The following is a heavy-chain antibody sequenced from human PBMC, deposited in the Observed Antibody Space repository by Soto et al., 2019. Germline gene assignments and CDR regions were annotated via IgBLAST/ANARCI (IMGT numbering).Heavy chain of an antibody. D-gene: IGHD5-12*01. CDR2: IHYNGNT. CDR3: AREGNLGRWLQPLDF. Sequence: SQRLCLTCTGSGDSISAYTWRWVRQPPGKGLEWIGNIHYNGNTKYNPSLKSRVSMSVDTSKNQFSLRLISVTAADTAKYFCAREGNLGRWLQPLDFWGQGTLVTVS. CDR1: GDSISAYT. J-gene: IGHJ4*02. V-gene: IGHV4-59*01.